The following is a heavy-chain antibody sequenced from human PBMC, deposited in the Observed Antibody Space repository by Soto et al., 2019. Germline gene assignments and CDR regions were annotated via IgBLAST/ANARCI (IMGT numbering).Heavy chain of an antibody. J-gene: IGHJ6*03. V-gene: IGHV4-39*01. D-gene: IGHD6-6*01. Sequence: SETLSLTCTVSGGSISSSSYYWGWIRQPPGKGLEWIGSIYYSGSTYYNPSLKSRVTISVDTSKNQFSLKLSSVTAADTAVYYCARQEYSSSSDYYYYYMDVWGKGTTVTVSS. CDR2: IYYSGST. CDR3: ARQEYSSSSDYYYYYMDV. CDR1: GGSISSSSYY.